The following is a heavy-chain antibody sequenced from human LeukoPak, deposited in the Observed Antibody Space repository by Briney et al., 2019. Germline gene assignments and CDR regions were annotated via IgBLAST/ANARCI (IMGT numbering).Heavy chain of an antibody. CDR3: ARLQVKAAAGFDY. CDR1: GYSFTNYW. J-gene: IGHJ4*02. CDR2: IYPGDSDT. V-gene: IGHV5-51*01. Sequence: GESLKISCKASGYSFTNYWIGWVRQMPGKGLEWMGIIYPGDSDTRYSPSFQGQVTISADKSISTAYLQWSSLKASDTAMYYCARLQVKAAAGFDYWGQGTLVTVSS. D-gene: IGHD6-13*01.